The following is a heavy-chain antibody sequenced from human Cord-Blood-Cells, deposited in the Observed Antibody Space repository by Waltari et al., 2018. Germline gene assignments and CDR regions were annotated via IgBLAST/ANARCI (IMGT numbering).Heavy chain of an antibody. V-gene: IGHV1-24*01. CDR1: GYTLTELS. CDR3: ATQRDDENAFDI. J-gene: IGHJ3*02. D-gene: IGHD3-3*01. Sequence: QVQLVQSGAAVKKPGASVQVSCKVSGYTLTELSMHWVRQAPGKGLEWMGGFDPEDGETIYAQKVQGRVTMTKDTSTDTAYMELSSLRSEDTAVYYCATQRDDENAFDIWGQGTMVTVSS. CDR2: FDPEDGET.